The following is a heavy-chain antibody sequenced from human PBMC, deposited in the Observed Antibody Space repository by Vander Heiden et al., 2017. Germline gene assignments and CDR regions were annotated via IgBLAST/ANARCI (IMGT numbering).Heavy chain of an antibody. CDR2: ISSSSSYI. CDR1: GFTFTSYS. J-gene: IGHJ4*02. Sequence: EVQLVESGGGRVKPGWSLRLSCAASGFTFTSYSMNWVRQAPGKWLEWVSSISSSSSYIYYADSVKGRFTISRDNAKNSLYLQMNSLSAEDTAVYYCAMNYDSSGYYLSFDYWGQGTLVTVSS. CDR3: AMNYDSSGYYLSFDY. V-gene: IGHV3-21*01. D-gene: IGHD3-22*01.